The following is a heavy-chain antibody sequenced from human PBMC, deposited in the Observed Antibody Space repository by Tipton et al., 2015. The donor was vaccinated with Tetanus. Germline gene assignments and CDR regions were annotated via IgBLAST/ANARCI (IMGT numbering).Heavy chain of an antibody. CDR1: GGSFSSYY. J-gene: IGHJ3*02. CDR3: ARDFGAMTPDAFDI. CDR2: IYTSGST. Sequence: TLSLTCAVYGGSFSSYYWSWIRQPAGKGLEWIGRIYTSGSTNYNPSLKSRVTMSVDTSKNQFSLKLSSVTAADTAVYYCARDFGAMTPDAFDIWGQGTMVTVSS. D-gene: IGHD3-10*01. V-gene: IGHV4-4*07.